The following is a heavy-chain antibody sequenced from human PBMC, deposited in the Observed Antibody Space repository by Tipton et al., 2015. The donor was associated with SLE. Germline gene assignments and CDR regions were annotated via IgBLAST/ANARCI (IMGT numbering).Heavy chain of an antibody. V-gene: IGHV3-66*02. Sequence: SLRLSCEASGFIVSSNYMSWVRQAPGKGLEWVSVIYSGGSTYYADSVKGRFTISRDNSKNTLYLQMNSRRAEDTAVYYCARSTGDWAVDIWGQGTMVTVSS. CDR3: ARSTGDWAVDI. CDR2: IYSGGST. D-gene: IGHD7-27*01. CDR1: GFIVSSNY. J-gene: IGHJ3*02.